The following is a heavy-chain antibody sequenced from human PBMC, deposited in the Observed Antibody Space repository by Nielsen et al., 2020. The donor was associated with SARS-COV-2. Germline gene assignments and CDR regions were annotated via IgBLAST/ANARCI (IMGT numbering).Heavy chain of an antibody. Sequence: WLRQPPGKGLEWVAYISYEGSKQYYAASVKGRFTISRDFSKSTLHLQMNSLRTEDTAIYYCAKDRAIFMIYIATGGPDSWGQGTLVTVSS. CDR2: ISYEGSKQ. CDR3: AKDRAIFMIYIATGGPDS. D-gene: IGHD3/OR15-3a*01. J-gene: IGHJ4*02. V-gene: IGHV3-30*18.